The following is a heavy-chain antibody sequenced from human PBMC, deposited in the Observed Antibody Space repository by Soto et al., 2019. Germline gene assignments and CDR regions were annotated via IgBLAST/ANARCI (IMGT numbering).Heavy chain of an antibody. Sequence: SETLSLTCAVYGGSFSGYYWSWIRQPPGKGLEWIGEINHSGSTNYNPSLKSRVTISVDTSKNQFSLKLSSVTAADTAVYYCARNSGYDSGWDYWGQGTLSPSPQ. V-gene: IGHV4-34*01. D-gene: IGHD5-12*01. CDR2: INHSGST. CDR3: ARNSGYDSGWDY. J-gene: IGHJ4*02. CDR1: GGSFSGYY.